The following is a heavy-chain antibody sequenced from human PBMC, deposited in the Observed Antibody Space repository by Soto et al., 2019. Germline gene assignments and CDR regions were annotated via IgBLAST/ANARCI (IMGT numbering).Heavy chain of an antibody. CDR2: GYYRGRS. Sequence: SETLSLTCTVSGGSVSNSNYYWGWNRLSPGKGREWIGSGYYRGRSYSKSSVKSRVTISVDTSKNQFSLNFHSVTAADTAVSFCVSQRTSVLTQAYFDYWGPGALVTVSS. J-gene: IGHJ4*02. CDR1: GGSVSNSNYY. D-gene: IGHD2-8*01. CDR3: VSQRTSVLTQAYFDY. V-gene: IGHV4-39*01.